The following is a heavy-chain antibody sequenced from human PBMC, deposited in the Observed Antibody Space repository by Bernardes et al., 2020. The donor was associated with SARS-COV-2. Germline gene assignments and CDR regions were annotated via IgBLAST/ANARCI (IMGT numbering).Heavy chain of an antibody. CDR3: ARMIIVPGQMDYFDS. D-gene: IGHD3-22*01. Sequence: SDPLPLSCSVSGASLSPYAWSWIHQSPGKGLEWIGSLYHGWSDRNTPSLTSRVTILRHTSGNQFSLDMTSVTAADTAIYYCARMIIVPGQMDYFDSWGQGILVTVSS. V-gene: IGHV4-59*07. J-gene: IGHJ4*02. CDR2: LYHGWSD. CDR1: GASLSPYA.